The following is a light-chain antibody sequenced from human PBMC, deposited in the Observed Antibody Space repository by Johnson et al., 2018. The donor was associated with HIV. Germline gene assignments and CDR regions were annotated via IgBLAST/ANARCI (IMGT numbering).Light chain of an antibody. CDR3: GTWNNSLTSPYV. Sequence: QSVLTQPPSVSAAPGQKVTISCTGSSSDIGNNYVSWYQQLPGTAPKLLIYDNNKRPSGIPARFSGSKSGTSATLDITGLQTGDEADYYCGTWNNSLTSPYVFETGTKVTVL. CDR2: DNN. J-gene: IGLJ1*01. V-gene: IGLV1-51*01. CDR1: SSDIGNNY.